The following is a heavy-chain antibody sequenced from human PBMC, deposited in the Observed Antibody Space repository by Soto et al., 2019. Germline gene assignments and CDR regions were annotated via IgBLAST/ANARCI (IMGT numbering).Heavy chain of an antibody. D-gene: IGHD2-2*01. CDR1: GGSINSYW. CDR3: ARDIGSYAYAEGY. CDR2: VYSSGTT. Sequence: PSETLSLTCSDSGGSINSYWWSWIRQPAGKGLEWIGRVYSSGTTDYNPSLNSRATMSVETSKNQFSLKLTSVTAADTAVYYCARDIGSYAYAEGYWGQGIQVTVSS. V-gene: IGHV4-4*07. J-gene: IGHJ4*02.